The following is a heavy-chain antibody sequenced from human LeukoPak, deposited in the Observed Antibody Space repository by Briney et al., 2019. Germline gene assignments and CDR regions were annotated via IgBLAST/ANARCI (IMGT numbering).Heavy chain of an antibody. CDR3: AKTYYYGSGSF. J-gene: IGHJ4*02. D-gene: IGHD3-10*01. CDR2: ITTTGNTA. CDR1: GFTFSDYF. Sequence: GGSLRLSCAASGFTFSDYFMTWIRQAPGKGLEWISYITTTGNTAFYADSVKGRFTISRDNANNSLYLQMNSLRAEDTAVYYCAKTYYYGSGSFWGQGTLVPVSS. V-gene: IGHV3-11*04.